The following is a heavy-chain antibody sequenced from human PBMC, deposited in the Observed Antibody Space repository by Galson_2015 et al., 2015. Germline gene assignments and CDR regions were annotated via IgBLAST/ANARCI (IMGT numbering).Heavy chain of an antibody. V-gene: IGHV3-53*01. D-gene: IGHD3-16*01. J-gene: IGHJ4*02. CDR1: GFTVSSNY. CDR3: ARLFGAYYFDY. CDR2: LYSGGIT. Sequence: SLRLSCAASGFTVSSNYMSWVRQAPGKGVEWVSVLYSGGITYYADSVKGRFTISRDNSKNTLYLHMNSLRAEDTAVYYCARLFGAYYFDYWGQGTLVTVSS.